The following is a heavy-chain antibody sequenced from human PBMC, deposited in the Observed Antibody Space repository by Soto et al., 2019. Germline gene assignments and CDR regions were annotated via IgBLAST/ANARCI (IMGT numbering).Heavy chain of an antibody. CDR2: IDNAGTDS. V-gene: IGHV3-74*01. CDR3: ARGLFGPDV. D-gene: IGHD3-10*02. Sequence: EVQLVESGGGLVQPGGSLRLSCAASGFTLSGRSMHGVRQAPGKGLVWVSGIDNAGTDSTYADSVKGRFTSSRDNAKNMLYLQMNSLRVEDTAVYYCARGLFGPDVWGKGTTVTVSS. CDR1: GFTLSGRS. J-gene: IGHJ6*04.